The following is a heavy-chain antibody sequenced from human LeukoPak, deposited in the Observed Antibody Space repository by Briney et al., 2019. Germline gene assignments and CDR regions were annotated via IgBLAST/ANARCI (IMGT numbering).Heavy chain of an antibody. CDR3: AKDTGGYSYGLFDY. J-gene: IGHJ4*02. CDR1: GFTFDDYA. V-gene: IGHV3-9*01. D-gene: IGHD5-18*01. Sequence: GGSLRLSCAASGFTFDDYAMHWVRQAPGKGLEWVSGISWNSGSIGYADSVKGRFTISRDNAKNSLYLQMNSLRAEDTALYYCAKDTGGYSYGLFDYWGQGTLVTVSS. CDR2: ISWNSGSI.